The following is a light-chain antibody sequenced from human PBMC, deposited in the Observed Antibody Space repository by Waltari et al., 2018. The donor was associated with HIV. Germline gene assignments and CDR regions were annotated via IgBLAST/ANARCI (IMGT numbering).Light chain of an antibody. Sequence: QSVLTQPPSLSAAPGQTLTISCSGSSSTLANADVPWYQHGPGAAPKLLIYAHNKRPPGSPDRFSGSKSGTSATLDITGLQTGDEADYYCGTWDTRLSVGVFGGGTKLTVL. CDR2: AHN. CDR1: SSTLANAD. CDR3: GTWDTRLSVGV. V-gene: IGLV1-51*01. J-gene: IGLJ2*01.